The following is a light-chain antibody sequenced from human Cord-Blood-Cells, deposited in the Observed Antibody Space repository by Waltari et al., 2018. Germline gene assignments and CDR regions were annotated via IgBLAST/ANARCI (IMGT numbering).Light chain of an antibody. CDR2: YKSDSDK. Sequence: QAVLTQPASLSASPGASASLTCTVRSGINVGTYRIYWYQQKPGSPPQYLLRYKSDSDKQQGSGVPSRFSGSKDASANAGILLISGLQSEDDADYSCMLSHSSDVVFGGGTNLTVL. J-gene: IGLJ2*01. CDR3: MLSHSSDVV. V-gene: IGLV5-45*01. CDR1: SGINVGTYR.